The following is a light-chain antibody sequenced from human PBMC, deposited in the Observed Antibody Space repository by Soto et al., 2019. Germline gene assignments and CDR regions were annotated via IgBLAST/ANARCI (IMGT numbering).Light chain of an antibody. J-gene: IGLJ3*02. CDR2: LTSDGSH. CDR1: SGHSDYA. CDR3: QTWGAGMV. V-gene: IGLV4-69*01. Sequence: QPVVTQSPSASASLGASVKLTCTLSSGHSDYAIAWHQQQPEKGPRYLMKLTSDGSHSKGDGIPDRFSGSSSGAERYLTISSLQSEDEADYHCQTWGAGMVFGGGTKVTVL.